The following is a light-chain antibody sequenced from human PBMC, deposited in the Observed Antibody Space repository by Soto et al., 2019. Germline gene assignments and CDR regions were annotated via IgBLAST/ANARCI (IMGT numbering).Light chain of an antibody. J-gene: IGLJ3*02. CDR2: DVT. CDR3: CSYAGSYTYWV. Sequence: QSALTQPRSVSGSPGQSVTISCTGTSSDVGGYNYVSWYQQHPGKAPKLMIYDVTKRPSGVPDRVSGSKSGNTASLTISGLQAEDEAEYFCCSYAGSYTYWVFGGGTKVTVL. V-gene: IGLV2-11*01. CDR1: SSDVGGYNY.